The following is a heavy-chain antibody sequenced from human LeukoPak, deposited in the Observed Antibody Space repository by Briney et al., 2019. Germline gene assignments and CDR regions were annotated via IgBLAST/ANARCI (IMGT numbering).Heavy chain of an antibody. V-gene: IGHV6-1*01. D-gene: IGHD3/OR15-3a*01. CDR2: TYYRSKGYN. CDR3: ARVVAGLGYFDY. CDR1: GDSVSSNSAA. J-gene: IGHJ4*02. Sequence: SQTLSLTCAISGDSVSSNSAAWSWIRQSPSRGLEWLGRTYYRSKGYNDYAVSVKSRMTINPDTSKNLFSLQLNSVTPEDTAVYYCARVVAGLGYFDYWGQGTLVTVSS.